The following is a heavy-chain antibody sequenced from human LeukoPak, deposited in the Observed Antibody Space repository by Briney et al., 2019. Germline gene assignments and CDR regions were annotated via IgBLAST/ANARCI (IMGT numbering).Heavy chain of an antibody. CDR2: ISPYIGDT. CDR1: GYIFITYG. CDR3: ARVSFREYSLRFDP. J-gene: IGHJ5*02. Sequence: ASVKVSCKAFGYIFITYGITWVRQAPGQGLEWMGWISPYIGDTNYAQKFQGRVTMTTDTSTSTAYMELRSLRSDDTAVYYCARVSFREYSLRFDPWGQGTLVTVSS. V-gene: IGHV1-18*01. D-gene: IGHD3-16*01.